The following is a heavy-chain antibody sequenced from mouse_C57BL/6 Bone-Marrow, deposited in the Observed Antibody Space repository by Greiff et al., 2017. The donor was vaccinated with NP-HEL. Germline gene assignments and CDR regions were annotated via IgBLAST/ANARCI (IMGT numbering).Heavy chain of an antibody. D-gene: IGHD1-1*01. CDR3: ARDYYGSRKDY. J-gene: IGHJ2*01. CDR2: INPSTGGT. CDR1: GYSFTGYY. V-gene: IGHV1-42*01. Sequence: VQLQQSGPELVKPGASVKISCKASGYSFTGYYMNWVKQSPEKSLEWIGEINPSTGGTTYNQKFKAKATLTVDKSSSTAYMQLKSLTSEDSAVYYCARDYYGSRKDYWGQGTTLTVSS.